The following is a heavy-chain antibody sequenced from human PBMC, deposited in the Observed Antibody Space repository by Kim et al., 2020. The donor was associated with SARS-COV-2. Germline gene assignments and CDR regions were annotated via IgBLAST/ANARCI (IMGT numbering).Heavy chain of an antibody. CDR2: IYSGGST. J-gene: IGHJ4*02. D-gene: IGHD3-22*01. CDR3: ARSSYDSSGYFDY. Sequence: GGSLRLSCAASGFTVSSNYMSWVRQAPGKGLEWVSVIYSGGSTYYADSVKGRFTISRDNSKNTLYLQMNSLRAEDTAVYYCARSSYDSSGYFDYWGQGTLVTVSS. CDR1: GFTVSSNY. V-gene: IGHV3-66*01.